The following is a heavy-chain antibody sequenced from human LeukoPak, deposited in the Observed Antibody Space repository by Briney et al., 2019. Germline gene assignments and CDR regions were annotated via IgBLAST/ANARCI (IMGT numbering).Heavy chain of an antibody. Sequence: PGGSLRLSCAAPGVSVSAYWMSWVRQAPGKGLEWVANINEAGSEKPYVDSVKGRFTISRDNAKNSLYLEMNSLRAEDTAVYYCGRWGVEARIDDWGQGTLVIVSS. J-gene: IGHJ4*02. CDR2: INEAGSEK. CDR3: GRWGVEARIDD. D-gene: IGHD6-6*01. CDR1: GVSVSAYW. V-gene: IGHV3-7*01.